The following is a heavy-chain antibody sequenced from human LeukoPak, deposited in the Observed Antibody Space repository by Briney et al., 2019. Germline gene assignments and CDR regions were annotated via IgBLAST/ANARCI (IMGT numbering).Heavy chain of an antibody. V-gene: IGHV3-23*01. Sequence: PGGSLRLSCAASGFTFSSYGMSWVRQAPGKGLEWVSAISGSGGSTYYADSVKGRFTISRDNSKNTLYLEMNSLRAEDTAVYYCAKGRWGYYGSGQWYYFDYWGQGTLVTVSS. CDR2: ISGSGGST. CDR3: AKGRWGYYGSGQWYYFDY. J-gene: IGHJ4*02. D-gene: IGHD3-10*01. CDR1: GFTFSSYG.